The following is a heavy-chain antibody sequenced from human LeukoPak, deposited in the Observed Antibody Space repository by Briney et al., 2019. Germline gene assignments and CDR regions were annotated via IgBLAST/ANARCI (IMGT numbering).Heavy chain of an antibody. D-gene: IGHD2/OR15-2a*01. CDR3: AKDGVSFNKRWDWFDT. CDR1: GFTFNNXA. Sequence: RLSCXASGFTFNNXAMSWVRQAPGKGLEWVSSISGAPDETFYADSVKGRFTISRDNSKSMLYLQINRLRDDATALYYCAKDGVSFNKRWDWFDTWGQGMLXXVXS. J-gene: IGHJ5*02. V-gene: IGHV3-23*01. CDR2: ISGAPDET.